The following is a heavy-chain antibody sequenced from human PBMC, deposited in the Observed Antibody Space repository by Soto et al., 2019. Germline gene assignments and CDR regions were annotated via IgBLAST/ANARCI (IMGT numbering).Heavy chain of an antibody. CDR3: ARQLPGDCFDP. J-gene: IGHJ5*02. CDR1: GYAFTTYA. Sequence: ASVKVSCKASGYAFTTYAITWVRQAPGRGLEWMGWISTYNGETNYAQNLQGRVTMTTDTSTTTAYMELRSLRSDDTAVYYCARQLPGDCFDPWGQGTLVTVSS. CDR2: ISTYNGET. D-gene: IGHD1-1*01. V-gene: IGHV1-18*01.